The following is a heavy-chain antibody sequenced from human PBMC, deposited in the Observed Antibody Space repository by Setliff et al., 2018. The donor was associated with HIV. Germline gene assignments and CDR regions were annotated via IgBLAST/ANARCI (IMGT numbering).Heavy chain of an antibody. D-gene: IGHD2-2*02. Sequence: ASVKVSCKASGYTFSSYGISWVRQAPGQGLEWMGWISPSNGYTDYAQKFQGRVTMTRDTSTSTIYMELNSLTSEDTAVYYCARDNTAFDIWGQGTMVTVSS. CDR3: ARDNTAFDI. CDR2: ISPSNGYT. CDR1: GYTFSSYG. V-gene: IGHV1-18*01. J-gene: IGHJ3*02.